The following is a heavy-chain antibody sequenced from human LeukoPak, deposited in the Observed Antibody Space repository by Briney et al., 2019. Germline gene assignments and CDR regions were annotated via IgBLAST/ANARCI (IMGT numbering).Heavy chain of an antibody. CDR1: GGSFSGYY. Sequence: SETLSLTCAVYGGSFSGYYWSWIRQPPGKGLEWVGEINHSGSTNYNPSLKRRVTISVEKSKNQFSLKLSSVTAADTAVYYCARGGSGYYSGLDYWGQGTLVTVSS. V-gene: IGHV4-34*01. CDR2: INHSGST. D-gene: IGHD3-22*01. J-gene: IGHJ4*02. CDR3: ARGGSGYYSGLDY.